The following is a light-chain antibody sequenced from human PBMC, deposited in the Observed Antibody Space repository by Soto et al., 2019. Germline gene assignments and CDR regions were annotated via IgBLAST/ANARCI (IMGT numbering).Light chain of an antibody. CDR3: QQYNDWPPWT. CDR2: GAS. V-gene: IGKV3-15*01. CDR1: QSVSNN. Sequence: EIVMTQSPATLSVSPGERATLSCRASQSVSNNLAWFQHKPGQAPRLLIYGASARATGIPARFSGSGSGTELTLTISSLQSEDFAVYYCQQYNDWPPWTCGQGTKVEIK. J-gene: IGKJ1*01.